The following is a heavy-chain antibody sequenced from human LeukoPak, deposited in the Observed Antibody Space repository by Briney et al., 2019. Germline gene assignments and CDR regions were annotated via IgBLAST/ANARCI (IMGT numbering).Heavy chain of an antibody. D-gene: IGHD1-26*01. CDR3: ARWGSYSTGEFDY. Sequence: AASVKVSCKASGYTFTSYDINWVRQATGQGLEWMGWMNPNSGNTGYAQKFQGRVTITRNTSISTAYMELSSLRSEDTAVYYCARWGSYSTGEFDYWGQGTLVTVSS. J-gene: IGHJ4*02. CDR2: MNPNSGNT. CDR1: GYTFTSYD. V-gene: IGHV1-8*03.